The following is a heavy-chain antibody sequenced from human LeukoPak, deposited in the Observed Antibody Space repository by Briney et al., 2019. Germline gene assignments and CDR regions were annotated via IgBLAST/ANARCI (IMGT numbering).Heavy chain of an antibody. CDR3: ARDVHGDYGSGWFDP. CDR1: GGTFNNSA. D-gene: IGHD4-17*01. CDR2: IMPLFGTA. Sequence: TVKVSCKTSGGTFNNSAISWVRQAPGQGLEWLGGIMPLFGTAGYAQKFQGRVTITKDESTRTVYLELTSLTSDDTAVYYCARDVHGDYGSGWFDPWGQGTLVSVSS. V-gene: IGHV1-69*05. J-gene: IGHJ5*02.